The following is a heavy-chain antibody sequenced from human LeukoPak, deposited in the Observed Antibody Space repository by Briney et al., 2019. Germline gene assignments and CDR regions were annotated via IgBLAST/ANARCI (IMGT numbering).Heavy chain of an antibody. J-gene: IGHJ4*02. D-gene: IGHD3-22*01. CDR2: INWNGGST. V-gene: IGHV3-20*04. Sequence: GGSLRLSCAASGFTFDDYGMSWVRQAPGKGLEWVSGINWNGGSTGYADSVKGRFTISRDNAKNSLYLQMNSLRAEDTAVYYCARDRYYYDSSGYRRLDYWGQGTLVTVSS. CDR1: GFTFDDYG. CDR3: ARDRYYYDSSGYRRLDY.